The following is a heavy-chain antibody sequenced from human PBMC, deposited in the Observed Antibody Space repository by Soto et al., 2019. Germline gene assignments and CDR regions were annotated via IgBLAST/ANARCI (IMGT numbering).Heavy chain of an antibody. V-gene: IGHV4-34*01. CDR3: ARYTFGHDREYHYAMDV. CDR1: GGSFSGNY. CDR2: INHSGDA. D-gene: IGHD3-10*02. J-gene: IGHJ6*02. Sequence: TSEALSLTCAVYGGSFSGNYRSWIRQPPGKGLEWIGEINHSGDANYNPSLKSRVTISVDTSKNQFSLKLTSVTAADTAVFYCARYTFGHDREYHYAMDVWGQGTTVTVSS.